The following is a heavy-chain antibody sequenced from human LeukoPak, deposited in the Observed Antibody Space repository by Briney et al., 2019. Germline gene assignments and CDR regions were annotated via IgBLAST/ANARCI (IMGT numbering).Heavy chain of an antibody. CDR1: GFNFASNW. CDR3: AGLPLRAVPYAGS. CDR2: INSGGSGT. D-gene: IGHD2-2*01. V-gene: IGHV3-74*01. Sequence: GGSLRLSCAASGFNFASNWMHWVRQTPGKGLMWVSRINSGGSGTSYADSVEGRFTISRDNAKNTLYLQMNSLRAEDTAVYYCAGLPLRAVPYAGSWGQGTLVTVSS. J-gene: IGHJ5*02.